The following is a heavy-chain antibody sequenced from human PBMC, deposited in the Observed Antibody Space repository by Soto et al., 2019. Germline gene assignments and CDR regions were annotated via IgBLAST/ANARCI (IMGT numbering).Heavy chain of an antibody. Sequence: SETLSLTCTVSGGSIRSHYWSWIRQPPGKGLEWIGYIYYSGSTNYNPSLKSRVTISVDTSKNQFSLKLSSVTAADTAVYYCGRMAYYYDSSGYFGYWGQGTLVTVSS. CDR2: IYYSGST. CDR1: GGSIRSHY. J-gene: IGHJ4*02. CDR3: GRMAYYYDSSGYFGY. D-gene: IGHD3-22*01. V-gene: IGHV4-59*11.